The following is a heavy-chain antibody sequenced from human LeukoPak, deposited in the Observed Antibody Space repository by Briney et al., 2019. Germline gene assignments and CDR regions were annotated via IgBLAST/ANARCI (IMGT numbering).Heavy chain of an antibody. CDR1: GGSISSGGYY. CDR3: ARVQVKAKWLRFGGRGPDYYYYMDV. J-gene: IGHJ6*03. CDR2: IYTSGST. Sequence: SETLSLTCTVSGGSISSGGYYWSWIRQPAGKGLEWIGRIYTSGSTNYNPSLKSRVTISVDTSKSQFSLILSSVTAADTAVYYCARVQVKAKWLRFGGRGPDYYYYMDVWGKGTTVTISS. V-gene: IGHV4-61*02. D-gene: IGHD5-12*01.